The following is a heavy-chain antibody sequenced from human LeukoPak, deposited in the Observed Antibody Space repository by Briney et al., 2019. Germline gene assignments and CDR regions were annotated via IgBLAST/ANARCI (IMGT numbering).Heavy chain of an antibody. J-gene: IGHJ6*02. Sequence: SETLSLTCTVSGCSISSSNYHWVWIRQPPGKGLEGIVSIYYNERTSYNPPLKSRVTISLEKSKNHFSLKVKYVNAADKAVYYCASIDGDLYYGMDVWGQGTTITVSS. CDR3: ASIDGDLYYGMDV. CDR1: GCSISSSNYH. D-gene: IGHD5-24*01. CDR2: IYYNERT. V-gene: IGHV4-39*02.